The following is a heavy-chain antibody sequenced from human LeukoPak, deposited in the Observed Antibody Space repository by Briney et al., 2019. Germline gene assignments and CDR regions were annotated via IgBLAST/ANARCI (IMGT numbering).Heavy chain of an antibody. Sequence: ASVKVSCKASGYTFTGYYMHWVRQAPGQGLEWMGWINPSSGGTNYAQKFQGRVTMTRDTSISTAYMELSSLRSEDTAVYYCARVLLGSGSYYKVTYYHMDVWGKGTTVTIS. CDR3: ARVLLGSGSYYKVTYYHMDV. CDR2: INPSSGGT. V-gene: IGHV1-2*02. J-gene: IGHJ6*03. D-gene: IGHD3-10*02. CDR1: GYTFTGYY.